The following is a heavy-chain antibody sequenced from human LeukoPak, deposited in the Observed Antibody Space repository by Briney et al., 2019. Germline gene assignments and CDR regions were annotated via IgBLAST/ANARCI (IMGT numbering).Heavy chain of an antibody. CDR3: ASLGGPNY. J-gene: IGHJ4*02. D-gene: IGHD2-15*01. V-gene: IGHV3-69-1*01. Sequence: TPGGSLRLSCAASGFTFSNYAMSWVRQAPGEGLEWVSSISSSSYIYYADSVKGRFTISRDNAKNSLYLQMNSLRAEDTAVYYCASLGGPNYWGQGTLGTVSS. CDR2: ISSSSYI. CDR1: GFTFSNYA.